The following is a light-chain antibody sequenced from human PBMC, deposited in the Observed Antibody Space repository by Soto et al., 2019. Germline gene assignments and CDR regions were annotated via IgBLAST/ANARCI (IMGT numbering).Light chain of an antibody. Sequence: QSVVTQPPSASGTPGQRVTISCSGSRSNIGSNTVNWYQQLPGTGPKLLIYTNNQRPSGVPDRFSGSKSDTSASLAISGLQSEDEAHYYCSSWDDSLNGVVFGGGTKVTVL. J-gene: IGLJ2*01. V-gene: IGLV1-44*01. CDR3: SSWDDSLNGVV. CDR1: RSNIGSNT. CDR2: TNN.